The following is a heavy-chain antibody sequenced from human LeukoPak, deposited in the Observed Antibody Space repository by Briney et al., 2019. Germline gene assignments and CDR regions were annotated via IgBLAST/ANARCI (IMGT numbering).Heavy chain of an antibody. Sequence: SGGSLRLSCAASGFTFSSYSMNWVRQAPGKGLEWGSSISSSSSYIYYADSVKGRFTISRDNAKNSLYLQMNSLRAEDTAVYYCARDGRFGESWYYYGMDVWGQGTTVTVSS. J-gene: IGHJ6*02. D-gene: IGHD3-10*01. CDR1: GFTFSSYS. CDR3: ARDGRFGESWYYYGMDV. V-gene: IGHV3-21*01. CDR2: ISSSSSYI.